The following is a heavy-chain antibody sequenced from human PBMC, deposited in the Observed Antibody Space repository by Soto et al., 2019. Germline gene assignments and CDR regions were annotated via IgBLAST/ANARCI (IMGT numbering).Heavy chain of an antibody. Sequence: QPGGSLRLSCAASGFTFSSYGMHWVRQAPGKGLEWVAVISYDGSNKYYADSVKGRFTISRDNSKNTLYLQMNSLRAEDTAVYYCAKTWRGGNYVFSTRQKFDYLGQGTLVTVSS. CDR1: GFTFSSYG. CDR2: ISYDGSNK. V-gene: IGHV3-30*18. J-gene: IGHJ4*02. CDR3: AKTWRGGNYVFSTRQKFDY. D-gene: IGHD4-4*01.